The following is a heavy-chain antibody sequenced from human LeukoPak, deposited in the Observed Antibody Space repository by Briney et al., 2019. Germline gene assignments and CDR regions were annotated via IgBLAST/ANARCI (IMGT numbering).Heavy chain of an antibody. Sequence: GGSLKLSCSASGFPFNTYAIHWVRQAPGKGLEYVAGISSNGDNTDFADSAKGRFTISRDNSMSTLFLQMNSLRAEDTAVYFCTRDSALLGVAFDLWGQGTVVTVSS. CDR3: TRDSALLGVAFDL. CDR2: ISSNGDNT. CDR1: GFPFNTYA. V-gene: IGHV3-64D*06. J-gene: IGHJ3*01. D-gene: IGHD2-15*01.